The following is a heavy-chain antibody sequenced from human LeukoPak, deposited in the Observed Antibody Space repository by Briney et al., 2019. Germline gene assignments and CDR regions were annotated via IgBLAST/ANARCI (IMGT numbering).Heavy chain of an antibody. CDR1: GFTFSNYA. V-gene: IGHV3-23*01. CDR3: AKGPRTAPDDAFDI. CDR2: ISATGGST. J-gene: IGHJ3*02. Sequence: AGSLRLSCAASGFTFSNYAMSWVRQAPGKGLELVSAISATGGSTYYVDSVKGRFTISRDNSKNTLYLQMNSLRAEDTAVYYCAKGPRTAPDDAFDIWGQGTMVTVSS. D-gene: IGHD2-21*02.